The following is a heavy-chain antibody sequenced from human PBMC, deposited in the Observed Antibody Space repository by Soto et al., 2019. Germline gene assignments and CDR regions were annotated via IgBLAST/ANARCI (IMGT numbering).Heavy chain of an antibody. CDR3: ARGSGDLDY. V-gene: IGHV4-30-4*02. Sequence: SETLSLTCTVSGGSISSGDYYWSWIRQPPGKGLEWIGYIFSTGSTYYNPSLKSRITVSVDTSKNQFSLKLSSVTAADTAVYYCARGSGDLDYWGQGTLVTVSS. CDR2: IFSTGST. CDR1: GGSISSGDYY. J-gene: IGHJ4*02.